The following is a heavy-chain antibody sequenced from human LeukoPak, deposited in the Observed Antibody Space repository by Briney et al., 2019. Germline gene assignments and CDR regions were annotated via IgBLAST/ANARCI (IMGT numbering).Heavy chain of an antibody. V-gene: IGHV3-21*01. D-gene: IGHD2-21*01. CDR2: ISRGGNAK. J-gene: IGHJ4*02. Sequence: GVSLRLSCAASTFVFSVSSMNWVRQAPGKGLEWVSSISRGGNAKHYADSVKGRFTISRDNAKNSLYLQMDSLRVEDTAVFCAADSEFDIPASFDLWGQGTLVTVSS. CDR1: TFVFSVSS. CDR3: ADSEFDIPASFDL.